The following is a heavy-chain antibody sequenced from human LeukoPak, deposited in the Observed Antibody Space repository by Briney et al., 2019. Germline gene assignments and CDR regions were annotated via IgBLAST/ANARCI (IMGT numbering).Heavy chain of an antibody. J-gene: IGHJ4*02. CDR2: INPNSGGT. V-gene: IGHV1-2*06. CDR3: ATDYGDYTEGDY. Sequence: ASVKVSCKASGYTFTGYYMHWVRQAPGQGLEWMGRINPNSGGTNYAQKFQGRVTRTRDTSISTAYMELSRLRSDDTAVYYCATDYGDYTEGDYWGQGTLVTVSS. D-gene: IGHD4-17*01. CDR1: GYTFTGYY.